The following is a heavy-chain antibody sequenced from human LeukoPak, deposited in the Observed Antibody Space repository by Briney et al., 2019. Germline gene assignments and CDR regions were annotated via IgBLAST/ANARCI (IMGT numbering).Heavy chain of an antibody. D-gene: IGHD3-10*01. CDR1: GYTFTSYG. CDR3: ARDRGPAVRALFDY. V-gene: IGHV1-18*01. Sequence: ASVKVSCKASGYTFTSYGISWVRQVPGQGLEWMGWISTYNGDTNYAQKVQGRVTMTTDTSTSTAYMELRSLRSDDTAVYYCARDRGPAVRALFDYWGQGTLVTVSS. J-gene: IGHJ4*02. CDR2: ISTYNGDT.